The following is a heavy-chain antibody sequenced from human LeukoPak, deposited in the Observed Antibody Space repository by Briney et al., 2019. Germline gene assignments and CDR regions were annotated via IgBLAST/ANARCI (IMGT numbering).Heavy chain of an antibody. CDR2: ISWNSGSI. D-gene: IGHD6-13*01. CDR3: AKGQQLGPHYFDY. V-gene: IGHV3-9*01. CDR1: GFTFDDYA. Sequence: GGSLRLSCAASGFTFDDYATHWVRQAPGKGLEWVSGISWNSGSIGYADSVKGRFTISRDNAKNSLYLQMNSLRAEDTALYYCAKGQQLGPHYFDYWGQGTLVTVSS. J-gene: IGHJ4*02.